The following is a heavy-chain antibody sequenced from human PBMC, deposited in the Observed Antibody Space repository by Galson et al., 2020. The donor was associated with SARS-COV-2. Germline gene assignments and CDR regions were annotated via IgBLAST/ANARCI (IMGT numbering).Heavy chain of an antibody. Sequence: PGPTLEKPTQPLMQTYTLSGFSRRTTAMGVGRVRQPPGQALEWLARIQWDDDKRYRPSLKSRPTITKDNSKNQVVLTMTNMDPVDTATYYRARRPVGKPFDYWGQGTLVTVSS. CDR2: IQWDDDK. J-gene: IGHJ4*02. V-gene: IGHV2-5*02. CDR3: ARRPVGKPFDY. CDR1: GFSRRTTAMG.